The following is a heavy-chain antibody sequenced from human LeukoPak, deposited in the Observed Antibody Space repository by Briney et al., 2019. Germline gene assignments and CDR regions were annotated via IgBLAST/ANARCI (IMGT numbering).Heavy chain of an antibody. CDR3: ARESGYSYRPFDY. J-gene: IGHJ4*02. D-gene: IGHD5-18*01. CDR2: IYYSGST. CDR1: GGSISSSSYY. Sequence: SETLSLTCTVSGGSISSSSYYWGWIRQPPGKGLEWIGSIYYSGSTYYNPSLKSRVTMSVDTSKNQFSLKLSSVTAADTAVYYCARESGYSYRPFDYWGQGTLVTVSS. V-gene: IGHV4-39*07.